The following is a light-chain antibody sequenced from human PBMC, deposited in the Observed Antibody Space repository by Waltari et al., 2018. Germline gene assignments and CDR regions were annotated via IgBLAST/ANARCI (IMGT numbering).Light chain of an antibody. CDR1: SLRTSY. J-gene: IGLJ3*02. V-gene: IGLV3-19*01. CDR2: GKE. CDR3: HSRNGRNNEVV. Sequence: SSELTQGPAVSVALGQTVKITCQGDSLRTSYASWYQLKPGQAPVLVLFGKEKRPSGIPVRFSGYSSGTTSSLTITGAQAADEADYYCHSRNGRNNEVVFGGGTKLTVL.